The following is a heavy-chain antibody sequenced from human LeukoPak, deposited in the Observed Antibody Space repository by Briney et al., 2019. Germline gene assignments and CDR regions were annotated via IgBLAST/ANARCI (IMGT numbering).Heavy chain of an antibody. J-gene: IGHJ5*01. D-gene: IGHD2-15*01. CDR2: IYYSGST. CDR1: GGSISSYY. Sequence: PSETLSLTCTVSGGSISSYYWSWIRQPPGKGLEWIGYIYYSGSTYYNPSLKSRVTISVDTSKNQFSLKPSSVTAADTAVYYCARGTSGGPQWFDSWGQGTLVTVSS. CDR3: ARGTSGGPQWFDS. V-gene: IGHV4-30-4*01.